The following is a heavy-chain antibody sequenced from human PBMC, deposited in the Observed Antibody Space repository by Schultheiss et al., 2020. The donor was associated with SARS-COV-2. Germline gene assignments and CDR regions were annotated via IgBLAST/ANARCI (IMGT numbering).Heavy chain of an antibody. CDR1: GFTFSSYA. J-gene: IGHJ6*02. CDR2: INAGGTKT. V-gene: IGHV3-NL1*01. D-gene: IGHD5-12*01. Sequence: GGSLRLSCAASGFTFSSYAMHWVRQAPGKGLQYVSSINAGGTKTEYADSVMGRFTISRDNSKNTLYLQMNTLRGEDTAVFYCAREGRGYSGYDYVWYYYYGMDVWGQGTTVTVSS. CDR3: AREGRGYSGYDYVWYYYYGMDV.